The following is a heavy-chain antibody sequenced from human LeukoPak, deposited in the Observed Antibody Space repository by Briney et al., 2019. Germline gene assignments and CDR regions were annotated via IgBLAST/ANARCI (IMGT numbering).Heavy chain of an antibody. CDR1: GFTFRSYA. J-gene: IGHJ4*02. D-gene: IGHD4-23*01. CDR3: AKGRTYGGNSPVDY. V-gene: IGHV3-23*01. Sequence: GGSLRLSCAASGFTFRSYAVNRVRQAPGKGLEWVSVISGSGDTTFYAGSVQGRFTVSRDNSKNTVFLQMNSLRVDDSAVYYCAKGRTYGGNSPVDYWGQGTLLTVSS. CDR2: ISGSGDTT.